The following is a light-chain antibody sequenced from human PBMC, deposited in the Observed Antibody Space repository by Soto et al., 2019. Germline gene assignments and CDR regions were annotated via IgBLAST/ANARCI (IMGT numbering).Light chain of an antibody. CDR2: AAS. CDR1: QGMTGY. CDR3: QQLNSYPPA. J-gene: IGKJ4*01. V-gene: IGKV1-9*01. Sequence: GDRVTITCRASQGMTGYLSWYQQKPGKAPKLLIYAASTLQSGVPSRFSGSASGTEFTLTISSLQPEDFATYYCQQLNSYPPAFGGGTKVEIK.